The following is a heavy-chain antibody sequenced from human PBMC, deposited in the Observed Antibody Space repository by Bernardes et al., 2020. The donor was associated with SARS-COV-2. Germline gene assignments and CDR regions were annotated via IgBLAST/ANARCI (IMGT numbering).Heavy chain of an antibody. V-gene: IGHV1-8*01. CDR1: GYTFTSHD. CDR2: MNPNSGNT. Sequence: ASVKVSCKASGYTFTSHDINWVRQATGQGLEWVGWMNPNSGNTGYAQNFQGRVTMTRNTSITTAYMEVSSLRSEDTAVYYCARGRRVYDVLTGFYPSTTYYFDFWGQGTPVTISS. J-gene: IGHJ4*02. CDR3: ARGRRVYDVLTGFYPSTTYYFDF. D-gene: IGHD3-9*01.